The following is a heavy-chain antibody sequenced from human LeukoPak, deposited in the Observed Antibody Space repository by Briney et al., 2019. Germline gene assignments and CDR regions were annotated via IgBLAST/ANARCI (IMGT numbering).Heavy chain of an antibody. CDR1: GFTFSSYD. J-gene: IGHJ4*02. Sequence: YPGGSLRLSCAVFGFTFSSYDMNWVRQAPGKGPEWVSSISSSSNYIHYADSVKGRFTISRDNAKNSLYLQMNSLRAEDTAVYFCARGTLGAWGWWGQGTLVTVSA. D-gene: IGHD6-19*01. CDR2: ISSSSNYI. V-gene: IGHV3-21*01. CDR3: ARGTLGAWGW.